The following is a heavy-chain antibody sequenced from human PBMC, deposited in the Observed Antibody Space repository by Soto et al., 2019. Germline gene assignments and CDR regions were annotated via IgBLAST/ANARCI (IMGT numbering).Heavy chain of an antibody. Sequence: EVQLVESGGGLVQPGGSLRLSCAASGFTFSRYWMNWVRQAPGKGLEWVANVKPDGSEKYYVDSVKGRFTISRDNAKNTLYLQVSSLRAEDTAVYYCVGAGPVGWGQGTLVTVAS. V-gene: IGHV3-7*03. CDR3: VGAGPVG. J-gene: IGHJ4*02. D-gene: IGHD3-16*01. CDR2: VKPDGSEK. CDR1: GFTFSRYW.